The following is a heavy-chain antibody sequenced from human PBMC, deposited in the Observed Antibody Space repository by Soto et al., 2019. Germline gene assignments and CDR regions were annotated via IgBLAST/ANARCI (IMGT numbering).Heavy chain of an antibody. V-gene: IGHV3-30*18. CDR1: GFTFSSYG. CDR2: ISYDGSNK. Sequence: QVQLVESGGCVVQPGRSLRLSCAASGFTFSSYGMHWVRQAPGKGLEWVAVISYDGSNKYYADSVKGRFTISRDNSKNTLYLQMNSLRAEDTAVYYCAKDLDFDYDYIWGSYRPPDYWGQGTLVTVSS. D-gene: IGHD3-16*02. J-gene: IGHJ4*02. CDR3: AKDLDFDYDYIWGSYRPPDY.